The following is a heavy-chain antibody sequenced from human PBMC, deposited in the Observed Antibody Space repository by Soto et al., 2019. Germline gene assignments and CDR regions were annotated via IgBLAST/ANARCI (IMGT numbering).Heavy chain of an antibody. Sequence: GGSLRLSCAASGFNVNSDYMNWVRQTPGKGLEWVASIYSGETTYYADSVRGRFTISRDNSKNTLYLQMTSLRADDTAVYYCAKDRRAGGNYGFYSDFWGQGALVTVSS. CDR2: IYSGETT. V-gene: IGHV3-53*01. CDR1: GFNVNSDY. D-gene: IGHD1-7*01. CDR3: AKDRRAGGNYGFYSDF. J-gene: IGHJ4*02.